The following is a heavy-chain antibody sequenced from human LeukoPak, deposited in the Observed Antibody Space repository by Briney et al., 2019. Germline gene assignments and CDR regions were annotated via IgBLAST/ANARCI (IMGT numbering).Heavy chain of an antibody. CDR1: GFIFSSCS. Sequence: GGPVRLSCAASGFIFSSCSVKGLRRATGRGREGVRHITSSGTAIFYADSVKGRFTISRDNAKNSLYLQMNSLRDEDTAVYYCVSSGSYRFDYWGQGTLVTVSS. CDR3: VSSGSYRFDY. D-gene: IGHD1-26*01. J-gene: IGHJ4*02. CDR2: ITSSGTAI. V-gene: IGHV3-48*02.